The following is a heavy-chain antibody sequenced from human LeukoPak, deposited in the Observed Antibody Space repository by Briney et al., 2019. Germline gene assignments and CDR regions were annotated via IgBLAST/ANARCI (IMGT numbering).Heavy chain of an antibody. CDR1: GGSFSGYY. CDR2: INQSGNT. D-gene: IGHD6-13*01. V-gene: IGHV4-34*01. CDR3: VRPDSWYGDRHYGMDA. J-gene: IGHJ6*02. Sequence: SETLSLTCAVYGGSFSGYYWSWIRQPPGKGLEWIGEINQSGNTNYNPSLTSRVTISVDTSKNQFSLKLSSVTPADTAVYYCVRPDSWYGDRHYGMDAWGQGTTVTDS.